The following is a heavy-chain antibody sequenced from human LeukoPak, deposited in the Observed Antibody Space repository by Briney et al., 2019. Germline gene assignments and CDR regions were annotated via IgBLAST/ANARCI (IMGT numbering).Heavy chain of an antibody. V-gene: IGHV4-31*03. J-gene: IGHJ6*02. D-gene: IGHD3-10*01. CDR2: IYYSGST. CDR1: GASISSGGYY. Sequence: SETLSLTCTVSGASISSGGYYWSWIRQHPGNGLEWIGYIYYSGSTYYNPSLKSRVTISVDTSKNQFSLKLSSVTAADTAVYYCARGYYYGSGYSPYYYYGMDVWGQGTTVTVSS. CDR3: ARGYYYGSGYSPYYYYGMDV.